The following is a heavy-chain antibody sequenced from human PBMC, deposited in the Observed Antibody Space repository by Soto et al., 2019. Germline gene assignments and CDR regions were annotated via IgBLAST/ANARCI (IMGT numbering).Heavy chain of an antibody. CDR1: GSALNSYD. V-gene: IGHV1-8*02. J-gene: IGHJ4*02. D-gene: IGHD4-17*01. Sequence: QVQLVQSGAEVKKPGASVKVSCKASGSALNSYDVHWVRQAAGQGLEWLGWINTNTGHSVPSWKLQGRVSLTTNGSISTTIMEPTTLRSDDTAVYYCATTVIIPDWVDSWGQGTQVTVSS. CDR3: ATTVIIPDWVDS. CDR2: INTNTGHS.